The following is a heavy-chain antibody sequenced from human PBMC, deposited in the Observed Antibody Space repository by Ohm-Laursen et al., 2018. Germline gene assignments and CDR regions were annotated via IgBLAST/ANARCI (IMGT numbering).Heavy chain of an antibody. D-gene: IGHD6-13*01. J-gene: IGHJ4*02. Sequence: SLRLSCTASGFAFSAYNMYWVRQAPGKGLEWVSSISGDVNYIYYADSVKGRFTISRDNAKSSLYLQMHSLRGDDTAVYYCARDATAGGILGWGQGTLVTVSS. V-gene: IGHV3-21*01. CDR1: GFAFSAYN. CDR2: ISGDVNYI. CDR3: ARDATAGGILG.